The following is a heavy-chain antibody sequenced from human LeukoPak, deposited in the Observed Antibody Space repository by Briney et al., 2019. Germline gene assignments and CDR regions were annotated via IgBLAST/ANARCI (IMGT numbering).Heavy chain of an antibody. CDR2: IYYSGST. Sequence: SETLSLTCTVSGGSISSYYWSWIRQPPGKGLEWIRYIYYSGSTNYNPSLKSRVTISVDTSKNQFSLKLSSVTAADTAVYYCARFGGYSYGYFYFDYWGQGTLVTVSS. D-gene: IGHD5-18*01. V-gene: IGHV4-59*08. J-gene: IGHJ4*02. CDR1: GGSISSYY. CDR3: ARFGGYSYGYFYFDY.